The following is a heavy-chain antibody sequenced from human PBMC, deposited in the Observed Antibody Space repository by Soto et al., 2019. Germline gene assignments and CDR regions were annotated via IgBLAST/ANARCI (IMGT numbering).Heavy chain of an antibody. CDR3: ATTFYGSGTYYNSYPPLY. V-gene: IGHV3-64*04. Sequence: PGGSLRLSCAASGFTFSSYAMHWVRQAPGKGLEYVSFISIDGSRTHYAESVKGRFTISRDNSKNTVYLQMNSLRAEDTAVYCCATTFYGSGTYYNSYPPLYWGQGTLVTVSS. CDR1: GFTFSSYA. D-gene: IGHD3-10*01. J-gene: IGHJ4*02. CDR2: ISIDGSRT.